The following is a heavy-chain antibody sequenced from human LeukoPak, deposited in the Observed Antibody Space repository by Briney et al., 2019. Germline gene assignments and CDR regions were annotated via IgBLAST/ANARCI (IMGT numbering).Heavy chain of an antibody. D-gene: IGHD2-2*01. CDR1: GFTVSSNY. CDR2: IYSGGST. Sequence: GGSLRLSCAASGFTVSSNYMSWFRQAPGKGLEWVSVIYSGGSTYYADSVKGRFTISRDNSKNTLYLQMNSLRAEDTAVYYCAREYPAWYYFDYWGQGTLVTVSS. J-gene: IGHJ4*02. V-gene: IGHV3-53*01. CDR3: AREYPAWYYFDY.